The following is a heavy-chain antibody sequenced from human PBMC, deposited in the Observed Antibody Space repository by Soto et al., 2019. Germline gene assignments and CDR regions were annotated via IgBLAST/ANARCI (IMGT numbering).Heavy chain of an antibody. V-gene: IGHV1-18*01. CDR3: ASAYYYGSGSPFDY. Sequence: GASVKVSCKASGYTFTIYGISWVLQSPLQGLEWMGCISAYNGNTNYAQKLQGRVTMTTDTSTSTAYMELRSLRSDDTAVYYCASAYYYGSGSPFDYWGQGTLVTVSS. D-gene: IGHD3-10*01. CDR2: ISAYNGNT. J-gene: IGHJ4*02. CDR1: GYTFTIYG.